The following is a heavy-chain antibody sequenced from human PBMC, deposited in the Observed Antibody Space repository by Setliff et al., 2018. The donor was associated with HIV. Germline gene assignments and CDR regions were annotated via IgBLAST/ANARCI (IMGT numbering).Heavy chain of an antibody. CDR3: ARVPNQELYFYGMDV. CDR2: IIPIFGSI. D-gene: IGHD1-7*01. V-gene: IGHV1-69*05. J-gene: IGHJ6*02. Sequence: WASVKVSCKASGGTFSNYAISWVRQAPGQGLEWMGGIIPIFGSINYAQKSQGRVTITTDESTSTAYMELSSLRSEDTAVYYCARVPNQELYFYGMDVWGQGTTVTVSS. CDR1: GGTFSNYA.